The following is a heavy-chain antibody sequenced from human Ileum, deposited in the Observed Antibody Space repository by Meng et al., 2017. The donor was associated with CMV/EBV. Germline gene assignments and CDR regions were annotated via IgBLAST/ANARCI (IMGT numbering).Heavy chain of an antibody. J-gene: IGHJ4*02. D-gene: IGHD3-22*01. CDR1: GYY. Sequence: GYYWSWIRQHPGKGLEWIAYIYYSGSTYYNPSLKSRVIISVDTSKDQFSLKLSSVTAADTAVYYCARGGGLPYYYDSSGYYPFFDYWGQGTLVTVSS. V-gene: IGHV4-31*02. CDR2: IYYSGST. CDR3: ARGGGLPYYYDSSGYYPFFDY.